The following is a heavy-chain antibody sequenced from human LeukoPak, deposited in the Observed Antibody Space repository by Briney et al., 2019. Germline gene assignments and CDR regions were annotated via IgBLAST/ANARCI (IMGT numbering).Heavy chain of an antibody. CDR1: GDSMTSSNHY. V-gene: IGHV4-39*01. CDR3: ARRSHCTGDSCYPV. J-gene: IGHJ6*02. Sequence: SEALSLTCTVSGDSMTSSNHYWVWIRQPPGKGLEWIGSIYYGGSTYYNPSLKSRVTISQDTSKNQFSLKVNTVTAADTAVYHCARRSHCTGDSCYPVWGQGATVTVSS. D-gene: IGHD2-15*01. CDR2: IYYGGST.